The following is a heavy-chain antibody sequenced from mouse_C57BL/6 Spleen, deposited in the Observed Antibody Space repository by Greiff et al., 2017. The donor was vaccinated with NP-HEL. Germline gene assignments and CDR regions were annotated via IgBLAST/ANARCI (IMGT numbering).Heavy chain of an antibody. D-gene: IGHD1-2*01. V-gene: IGHV1-76*01. CDR1: GYTFTDYY. J-gene: IGHJ1*03. CDR3: ARTLLREGYFDV. Sequence: QVQLQQSGAELVRPGASVKLSCKASGYTFTDYYINWVKQRPGQGLEWIARIYPGSGNTYYNEKFKGKATLTAEKSSSTAYMQLSSLTSEDSAVYFCARTLLREGYFDVWGTGTTVTVSS. CDR2: IYPGSGNT.